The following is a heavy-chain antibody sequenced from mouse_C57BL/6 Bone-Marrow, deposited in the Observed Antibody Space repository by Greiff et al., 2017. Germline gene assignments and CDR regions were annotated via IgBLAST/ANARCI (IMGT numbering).Heavy chain of an antibody. D-gene: IGHD1-1*01. Sequence: EVHLVESGGDLVKPGGSLKLSCAASGFTFSSYGMSWVRQTPDKRLEWVATISSGGSYTYYPDSVKGRFTISRDNAKNTLYLQMSSLKSEDTAMYYCARPSSYYGSSYYAMDYWGQGTSVTVSS. CDR2: ISSGGSYT. J-gene: IGHJ4*01. V-gene: IGHV5-6*01. CDR1: GFTFSSYG. CDR3: ARPSSYYGSSYYAMDY.